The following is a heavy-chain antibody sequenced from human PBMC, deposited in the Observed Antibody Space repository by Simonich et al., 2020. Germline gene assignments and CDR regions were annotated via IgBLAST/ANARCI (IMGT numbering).Heavy chain of an antibody. CDR1: GYTFTGYY. CDR3: ARVPDRVLNAGVTFDY. D-gene: IGHD2-2*01. J-gene: IGHJ4*02. V-gene: IGHV1-2*02. Sequence: QVQLVQSGAEVKKPVASVKVSCKASGYTFTGYYMHWVRQAPGQGLEWMGWINPNSGGTNYAQKFQGRVTMTSDTSISTAYMELSRLRSDDTAVYYCARVPDRVLNAGVTFDYWAQGTLVTVSS. CDR2: INPNSGGT.